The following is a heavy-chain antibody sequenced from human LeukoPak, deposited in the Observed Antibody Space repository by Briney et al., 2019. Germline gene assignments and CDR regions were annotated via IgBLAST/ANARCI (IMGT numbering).Heavy chain of an antibody. CDR3: ARYYFWTGSYFFDY. Sequence: GESLKISCKTSGFTFTTHWIAWVRQMPGEGLELMGIIYPGDSDTNYSPSFQGQVTISADKSTSTAYLQWSSLQASDTAMYYCARYYFWTGSYFFDYWSQGTLVTVSS. V-gene: IGHV5-51*01. CDR1: GFTFTTHW. D-gene: IGHD3/OR15-3a*01. CDR2: IYPGDSDT. J-gene: IGHJ4*02.